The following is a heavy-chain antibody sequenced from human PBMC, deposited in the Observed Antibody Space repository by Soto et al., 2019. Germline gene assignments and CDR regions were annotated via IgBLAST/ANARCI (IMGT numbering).Heavy chain of an antibody. D-gene: IGHD2-2*01. J-gene: IGHJ5*02. V-gene: IGHV1-3*01. CDR3: ARGPNIVVVPAAMGPHWFDH. CDR1: GYTFTSYA. Sequence: ASVKVSCKASGYTFTSYAMHWVRQAPGQRLEWMGWINAGNGNTKYSQKFQGRVTITRDTSASTAYMELSSLRSEDTAVYYCARGPNIVVVPAAMGPHWFDHWGQGTLVTVSS. CDR2: INAGNGNT.